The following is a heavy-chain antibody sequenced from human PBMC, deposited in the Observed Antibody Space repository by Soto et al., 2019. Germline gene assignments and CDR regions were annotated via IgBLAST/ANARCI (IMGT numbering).Heavy chain of an antibody. CDR1: GGSISSSSYY. V-gene: IGHV4-39*01. CDR2: IYYSGST. Sequence: SETLSLTCTVSGGSISSSSYYWGWIRQPPGKGLEWIGSIYYSGSTYYNPSLKSRVTISVDTSKNQFSLKLSSVTAADTAVYYCARHLCGSYYFHYYYGIDVWGQGTTVTVSS. CDR3: ARHLCGSYYFHYYYGIDV. D-gene: IGHD1-26*01. J-gene: IGHJ6*02.